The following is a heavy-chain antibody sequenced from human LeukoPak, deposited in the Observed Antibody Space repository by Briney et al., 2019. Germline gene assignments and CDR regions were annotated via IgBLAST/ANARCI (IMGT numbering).Heavy chain of an antibody. D-gene: IGHD5-24*01. CDR1: GYSFSNYW. CDR3: ARRDGYDSATFDY. CDR2: IYPGDSDT. V-gene: IGHV5-51*01. J-gene: IGHJ4*02. Sequence: GESPKISCKGSGYSFSNYWIGLVRQMPGKGLGWGGIIYPGDSDTRYRPSFQGQVTISADKSTSTAYLQWSILKASDTAMYYCARRDGYDSATFDYWGQGTLVTVSS.